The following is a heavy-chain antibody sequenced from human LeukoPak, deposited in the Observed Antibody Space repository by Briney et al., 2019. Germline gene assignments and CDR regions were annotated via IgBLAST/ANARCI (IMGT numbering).Heavy chain of an antibody. CDR2: IYHSGST. D-gene: IGHD6-13*01. Sequence: SETLSLTCAVSGGSISSSNWWSWVRQPPGKGLEWIGEIYHSGSTNYNPSLKSRVTISVDKSKNQFSLKLSSVTAADTAVYYCASLMETIAAAGRGDYWGQGTLVTVSS. CDR3: ASLMETIAAAGRGDY. J-gene: IGHJ4*02. V-gene: IGHV4-4*02. CDR1: GGSISSSNW.